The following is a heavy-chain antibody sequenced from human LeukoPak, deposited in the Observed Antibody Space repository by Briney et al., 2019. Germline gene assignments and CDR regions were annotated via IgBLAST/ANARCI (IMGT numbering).Heavy chain of an antibody. J-gene: IGHJ4*02. V-gene: IGHV7-4-1*02. CDR3: ARIRAPSSFGQRESDY. CDR1: GYIFTNNA. D-gene: IGHD3-3*02. Sequence: ASVKVSCKASGYIFTNNAMNWVRQAPGQGLEWMGWINTNTRNPTYAQGFTGRFVFSLDTSVSTAYLQISSLKAEDTAVYYCARIRAPSSFGQRESDYWGQGTLVTGSS. CDR2: INTNTRNP.